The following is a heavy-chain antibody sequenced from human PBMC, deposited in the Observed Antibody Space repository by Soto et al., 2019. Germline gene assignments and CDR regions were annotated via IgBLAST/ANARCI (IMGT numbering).Heavy chain of an antibody. D-gene: IGHD2-15*01. Sequence: GTLCLTCTVSGGSTYRGGYYGGWIRQPPGRGLEWIGNIDYNGVTYSNPSLKSRVTISRDTSKNQFSLKLTSVTAADTALYYCGKVLVGATGHTDSDSWGPGTLVTVSS. V-gene: IGHV4-39*01. J-gene: IGHJ4*02. CDR2: IDYNGVT. CDR1: GGSTYRGGYY. CDR3: GKVLVGATGHTDSDS.